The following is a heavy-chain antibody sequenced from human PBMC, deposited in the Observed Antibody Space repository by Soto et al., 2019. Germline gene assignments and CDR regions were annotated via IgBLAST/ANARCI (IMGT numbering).Heavy chain of an antibody. D-gene: IGHD3-10*01. J-gene: IGHJ5*02. Sequence: SGTLSLTCTVSGASISGFYWSWIRKSAGKGLEWIGRIYATGTTDYNPSLKSRVMMSVDTSKKQFSLKLRSVTAADTAVYYCVRYGSKTLRDWFDPWGQGISGTVSS. CDR3: VRYGSKTLRDWFDP. CDR1: GASISGFY. CDR2: IYATGTT. V-gene: IGHV4-4*07.